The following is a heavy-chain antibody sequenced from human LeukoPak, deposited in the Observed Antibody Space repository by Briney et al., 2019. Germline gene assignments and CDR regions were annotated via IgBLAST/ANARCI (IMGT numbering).Heavy chain of an antibody. V-gene: IGHV3-23*01. CDR1: GFTFSNYA. Sequence: PGGSLRLSCAASGFTFSNYAMTWVRQAPGKGLEWVSTISGSGGTYYADSVKGRFTISRDNSKNTLYLQMNSLRAEDTAVYYCARDRWGPGGYFDYWGQGTLVTVSS. D-gene: IGHD2-15*01. CDR3: ARDRWGPGGYFDY. CDR2: ISGSGGT. J-gene: IGHJ4*02.